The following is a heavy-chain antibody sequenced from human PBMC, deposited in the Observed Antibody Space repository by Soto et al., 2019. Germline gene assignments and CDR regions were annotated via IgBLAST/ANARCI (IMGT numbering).Heavy chain of an antibody. CDR3: ATLLGEAFDV. V-gene: IGHV1-8*01. CDR1: GYSFTSYE. J-gene: IGHJ3*01. Sequence: VQLVQSGAEVQKPGASVRVSCKASGYSFTSYEINWVRQATGQGPEWIGWMNPNSGESGYSQKFQGRVTMTRNTSISTAYMQLSSLTSDSSAVYYCATLLGEAFDVWGQGTTVTVSS. CDR2: MNPNSGES.